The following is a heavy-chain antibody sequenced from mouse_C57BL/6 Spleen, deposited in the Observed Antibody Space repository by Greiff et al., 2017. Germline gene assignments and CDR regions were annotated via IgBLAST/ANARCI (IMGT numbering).Heavy chain of an antibody. CDR1: GFNIKNTY. J-gene: IGHJ2*01. V-gene: IGHV14-3*01. CDR3: ARSSKGYYYGSSPYYFDY. D-gene: IGHD1-1*01. Sequence: VQLQQSVAELVRPGASVKLSCTASGFNIKNTYMHWVKQRPEQGLEWIGRIDPANGNTKYAPKFQGKATITADTSSNTAYLQLSSLTSEDTAIYYCARSSKGYYYGSSPYYFDYWAKAPLSQSPQ. CDR2: IDPANGNT.